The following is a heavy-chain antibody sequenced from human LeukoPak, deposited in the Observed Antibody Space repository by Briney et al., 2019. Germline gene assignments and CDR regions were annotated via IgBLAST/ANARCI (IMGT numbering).Heavy chain of an antibody. D-gene: IGHD2-21*01. V-gene: IGHV3-21*01. CDR3: ARAPGHMGFFDY. CDR2: ISSSSAYI. CDR1: GFTFSSYS. J-gene: IGHJ4*02. Sequence: GGSLRLSCAASGFTFSSYSMNWVRRAPGKGLEWVSSISSSSAYIYYADSVMGRFTISRDNAKNSLYLQMNSLRAEDTAVYYCARAPGHMGFFDYWGQRTLVTVSS.